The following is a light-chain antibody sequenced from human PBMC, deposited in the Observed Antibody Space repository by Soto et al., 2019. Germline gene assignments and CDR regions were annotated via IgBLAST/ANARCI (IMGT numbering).Light chain of an antibody. Sequence: QSALTQPASVSGSPGQSITISCTGTSSDVGGYNYVSWYQQHPGKVPKLMIYDVSNRPSGVSNRFSGSKSGNTASLTISVIQAEDEADYYCSSYTSSSTLYVFGTGTKLTVL. CDR1: SSDVGGYNY. CDR2: DVS. J-gene: IGLJ1*01. V-gene: IGLV2-14*01. CDR3: SSYTSSSTLYV.